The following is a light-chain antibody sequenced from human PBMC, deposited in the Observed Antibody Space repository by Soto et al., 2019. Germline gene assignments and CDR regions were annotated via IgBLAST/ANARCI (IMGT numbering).Light chain of an antibody. V-gene: IGKV3-15*01. CDR1: QSVSSN. Sequence: EIVMTHSPATLSVSPGERATLSCRASQSVSSNLAWYQQKPGQAPRLLIYGASTRATGIPARFSGSGSGTEFILTISSLQSEDFAVYYCRQYNNWLPLTFGQGTRLEIK. CDR2: GAS. CDR3: RQYNNWLPLT. J-gene: IGKJ5*01.